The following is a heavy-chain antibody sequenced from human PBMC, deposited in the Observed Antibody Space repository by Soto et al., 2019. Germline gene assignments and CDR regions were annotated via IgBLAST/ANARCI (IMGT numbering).Heavy chain of an antibody. Sequence: QVQLVESGGGVVQPGRSLRLSCAASGFTFSSYVMHWVRQAPGKGLEWVAVISYDGSNKYYADSVKGRFTISRDNSKNPLYLQMNSLRADDTAVYYCASPIPCSGGRCYHPGGQGTLVTVSS. CDR3: ASPIPCSGGRCYHP. V-gene: IGHV3-30-3*01. D-gene: IGHD2-15*01. CDR2: ISYDGSNK. CDR1: GFTFSSYV. J-gene: IGHJ4*02.